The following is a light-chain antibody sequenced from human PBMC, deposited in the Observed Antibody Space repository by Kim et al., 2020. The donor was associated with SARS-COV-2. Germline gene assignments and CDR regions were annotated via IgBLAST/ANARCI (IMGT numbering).Light chain of an antibody. Sequence: QSALTQPRSVSGSPGQSVTISCTGASSDVYNSVSWYQHHPGQAPKLIIYDVNKRPSGVPDRFSGSKSGNTVSLAISGLQPEDETDYYCSSYAGSYTWVFGTGTKVTVL. CDR3: SSYAGSYTWV. CDR1: SSDVYNS. V-gene: IGLV2-11*01. J-gene: IGLJ1*01. CDR2: DVN.